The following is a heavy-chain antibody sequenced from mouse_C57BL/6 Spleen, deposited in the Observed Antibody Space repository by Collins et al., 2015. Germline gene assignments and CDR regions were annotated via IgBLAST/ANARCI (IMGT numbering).Heavy chain of an antibody. CDR3: ATYDFLFAY. CDR2: ISYSGST. J-gene: IGHJ3*01. V-gene: IGHV3-2*02. CDR1: GYSITSDYA. D-gene: IGHD2-4*01. Sequence: DVQLQESGPGLVKPSQSLSLTCTVTGYSITSDYAWNWIRQFPGNKLEWMGYISYSGSTSYNPSLKGRISITRDTSKNQFFLQLNSVTTEDTATYYCATYDFLFAYWGQGTLVTVSA.